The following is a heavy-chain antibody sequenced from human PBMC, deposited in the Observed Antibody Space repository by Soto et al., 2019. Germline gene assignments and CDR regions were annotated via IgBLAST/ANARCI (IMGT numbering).Heavy chain of an antibody. J-gene: IGHJ6*02. CDR2: VNHSGST. CDR3: ARPTRQWLGLRYYYGMDV. D-gene: IGHD6-19*01. Sequence: SEILSVTCAVYGGSVRVYYCNWILQPPGKGLEWSGEVNHSGSTNYNPSLKSRVTISVDTSKNQFPLRLTSVTAADTALYYCARPTRQWLGLRYYYGMDVWGQGTTVTVS. CDR1: GGSVRVYY. V-gene: IGHV4-34*01.